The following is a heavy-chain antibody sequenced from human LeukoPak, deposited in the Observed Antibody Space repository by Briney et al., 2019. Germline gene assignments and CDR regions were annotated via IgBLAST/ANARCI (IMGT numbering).Heavy chain of an antibody. CDR2: IYYSGST. CDR1: GGSVSSGSYY. J-gene: IGHJ4*02. V-gene: IGHV4-61*01. D-gene: IGHD1-26*01. CDR3: ARATYYKFTYYFDY. Sequence: PSETLSLTCTVSGGSVSSGSYYWSWIRQPPGKGLEWIGYIYYSGSTNYNPSLKSRVTISVDTSKNQFSLKLSSVTAADTAVYYCARATYYKFTYYFDYWGQGTLVTVSS.